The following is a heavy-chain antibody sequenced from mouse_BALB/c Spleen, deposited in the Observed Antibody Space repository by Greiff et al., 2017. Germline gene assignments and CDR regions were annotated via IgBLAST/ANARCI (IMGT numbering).Heavy chain of an antibody. D-gene: IGHD1-1*01. CDR3: TREKDRTTVPYFDY. CDR2: ISSGGSYT. Sequence: EVQLVESGGGLVKPGGSLKLSCAASGFTFSSYTMSWVRQTPEKRLEWVATISSGGSYTYYPDSVKGRFTISRDNAKNTLYLQMSSLKSEDTAMYYCTREKDRTTVPYFDYWGQGTTLTVSS. J-gene: IGHJ2*01. CDR1: GFTFSSYT. V-gene: IGHV5-6-4*01.